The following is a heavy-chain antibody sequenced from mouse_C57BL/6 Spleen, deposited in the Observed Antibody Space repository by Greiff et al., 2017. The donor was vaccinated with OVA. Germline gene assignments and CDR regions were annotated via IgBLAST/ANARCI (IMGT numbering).Heavy chain of an antibody. CDR1: GFSLTSYG. CDR3: AKNGDDNYEGAMDY. V-gene: IGHV2-5*01. CDR2: IWRGGSS. J-gene: IGHJ4*01. D-gene: IGHD2-1*01. Sequence: VQLQQSGPGLVQPSQCLSITCTVSGFSLTSYGVYWVRQSPGKGLEWLGVIWRGGSSDYNAAFMSRLSITKDNSKSQVFYKMNSLQADDTAINYCAKNGDDNYEGAMDYWGQGTTVTVSS.